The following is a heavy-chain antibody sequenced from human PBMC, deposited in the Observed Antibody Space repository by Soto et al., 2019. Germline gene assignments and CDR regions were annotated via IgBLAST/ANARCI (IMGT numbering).Heavy chain of an antibody. CDR2: ISYTSTTI. Sequence: EVQLVASGGDLVPPGGSLRLSCAVSGLTFSTDEMNWVRQAPGKGLEWLAYISYTSTTIKYADSVKGRFAVYRDNAKKSLYLQMNNLRVEDTAIYYCVREGGSLAFDSWGQGTLVTVSS. CDR3: VREGGSLAFDS. J-gene: IGHJ4*02. V-gene: IGHV3-48*03. CDR1: GLTFSTDE. D-gene: IGHD1-1*01.